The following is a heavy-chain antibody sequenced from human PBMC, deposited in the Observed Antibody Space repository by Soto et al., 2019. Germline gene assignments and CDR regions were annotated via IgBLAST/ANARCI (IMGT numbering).Heavy chain of an antibody. CDR1: GFTFSSYA. J-gene: IGHJ4*02. D-gene: IGHD1-26*01. V-gene: IGHV3-23*01. CDR2: ISGSGGST. CDR3: ARRGSGSYYDY. Sequence: EVQLLESGGGLVQPGGSLRLSCAASGFTFSSYAMRWVRQAPVKGLEWVSAISGSGGSTYYADSVKGRFTISRDNSKNTLEMQMNSLRAEDTAVYYCARRGSGSYYDYWGQGTLVTVSS.